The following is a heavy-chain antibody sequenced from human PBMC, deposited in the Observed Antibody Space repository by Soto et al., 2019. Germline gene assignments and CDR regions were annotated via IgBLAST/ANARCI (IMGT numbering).Heavy chain of an antibody. J-gene: IGHJ4*02. CDR1: GCTLSSYS. D-gene: IGHD1-1*01. Sequence: GGSLRLSCAASGCTLSSYSMNWVRQAPGKGLEWVASISSSSSYIYYADSVKGRFTISRDNAKNSLYPQMNSLRAENTAVYYCAREGVGCLQFSLDYWGQGTLVTVS. CDR2: ISSSSSYI. V-gene: IGHV3-21*01. CDR3: AREGVGCLQFSLDY.